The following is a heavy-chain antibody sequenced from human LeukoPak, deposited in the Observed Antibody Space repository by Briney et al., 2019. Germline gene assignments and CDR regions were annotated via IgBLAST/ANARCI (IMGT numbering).Heavy chain of an antibody. J-gene: IGHJ2*01. D-gene: IGHD2-21*02. CDR2: INPNSGGT. Sequence: ASVKLSCKASGYTFTGYYMHWGRQAPGQGLEWMGWINPNSGGTNYAQKFQGRVTMTRDTSISTAYMELSRLRSDDTAAYYCARSSGTVTASSWYFDLWGRGTLVTVSS. CDR1: GYTFTGYY. CDR3: ARSSGTVTASSWYFDL. V-gene: IGHV1-2*02.